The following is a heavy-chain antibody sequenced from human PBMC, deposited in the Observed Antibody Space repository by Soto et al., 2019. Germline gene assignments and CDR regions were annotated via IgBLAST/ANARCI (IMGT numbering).Heavy chain of an antibody. CDR1: GDSISNLDYF. D-gene: IGHD7-27*01. V-gene: IGHV4-30-4*01. CDR2: IYKSATT. CDR3: ARGRYCLTGRCFPNWFDS. J-gene: IGHJ5*01. Sequence: SETLSLTCSVSGDSISNLDYFWAWIRQPPXQALEYIGYIYKSATTHYNPSFESRVAISVDTSKSQFSLNVTSVTAADTAVYFCARGRYCLTGRCFPNWFDSWGQGALVTVSS.